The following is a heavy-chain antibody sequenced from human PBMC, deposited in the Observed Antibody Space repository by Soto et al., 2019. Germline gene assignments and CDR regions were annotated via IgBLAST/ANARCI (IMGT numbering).Heavy chain of an antibody. CDR3: ARERYSSSPTPYNWFDP. V-gene: IGHV3-21*01. J-gene: IGHJ5*02. Sequence: PVGSLRLSCAASGFTFSSYSMNWVRQAPGKGLEWVSSISSSSSYIYYADSVKGRFTISRDNAKNSLYLQMNSLRAEDTAVYYCARERYSSSPTPYNWFDPWGQGTLVTVSS. CDR1: GFTFSSYS. D-gene: IGHD6-6*01. CDR2: ISSSSSYI.